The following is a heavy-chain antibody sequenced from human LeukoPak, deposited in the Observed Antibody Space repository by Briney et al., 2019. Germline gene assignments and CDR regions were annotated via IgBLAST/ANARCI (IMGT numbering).Heavy chain of an antibody. CDR3: ARVLARIVGATGNWYFDL. V-gene: IGHV3-11*04. J-gene: IGHJ2*01. CDR1: GFTFSDYY. Sequence: PGGSLRLSCAASGFTFSDYYMSWIRQAPGKGLEWVSYISSSGSTIYYADSVKGRFTISRDNAKNSLYLQMNSLRAEDTAVYYCARVLARIVGATGNWYFDLWGRGTLVTVSS. D-gene: IGHD1-26*01. CDR2: ISSSGSTI.